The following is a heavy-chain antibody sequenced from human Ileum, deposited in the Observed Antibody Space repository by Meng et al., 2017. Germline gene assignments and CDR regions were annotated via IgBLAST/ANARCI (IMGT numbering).Heavy chain of an antibody. V-gene: IGHV4-4*02. J-gene: IGHJ4*02. CDR2: ISNSGKT. CDR3: ARERIRELGLFDS. CDR1: GDSIGNSKW. Sequence: QAELPEAGPGIVPPSGTSSLACAVSGDSIGNSKWWSWLRQPPGKGLEWIGEISNSGKTVYSPSLKSRVRISLDKSNNQFSLTLNSVTAADTAMYYCARERIRELGLFDSWGQGTLVTVSS. D-gene: IGHD3-10*01.